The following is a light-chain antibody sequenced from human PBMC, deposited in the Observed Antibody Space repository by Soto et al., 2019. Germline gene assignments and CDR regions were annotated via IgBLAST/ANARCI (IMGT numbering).Light chain of an antibody. Sequence: EIVMTQSPSTLSVSPGDGATLSCRASQSVDSTFFAWYQQKPGQAPTLLIYDADTRATGIPDRFSGSGFGTHFTLTISALEPEDFAMYFCQQSASSVTFGQGTRLEIK. CDR2: DAD. J-gene: IGKJ5*01. V-gene: IGKV3-20*01. CDR1: QSVDSTF. CDR3: QQSASSVT.